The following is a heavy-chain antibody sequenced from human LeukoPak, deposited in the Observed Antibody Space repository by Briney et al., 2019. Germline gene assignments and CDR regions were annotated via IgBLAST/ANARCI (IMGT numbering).Heavy chain of an antibody. CDR3: ATSVQRITMIVVYFDY. Sequence: ASVKVSCKVSGYTLTELSMHWVRQAPGKGLEWMGGFDPEDGETIYAQKFQGRVTMTEDTSTDTAYMELSSLRSEDTAVYYCATSVQRITMIVVYFDYWGQGTLATVSS. D-gene: IGHD3-22*01. V-gene: IGHV1-24*01. J-gene: IGHJ4*02. CDR1: GYTLTELS. CDR2: FDPEDGET.